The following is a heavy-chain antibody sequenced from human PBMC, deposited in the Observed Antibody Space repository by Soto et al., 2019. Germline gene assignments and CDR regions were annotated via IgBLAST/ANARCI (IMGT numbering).Heavy chain of an antibody. V-gene: IGHV4-39*01. CDR1: AGYIRSSSYY. D-gene: IGHD3-16*01. CDR2: IYYSGYT. Sequence: SDTRSLTCTLSAGYIRSSSYYWVWIRQPPGKGLEWIGSIYYSGYTYYNPSLKSRVTISVDTSKNQFSLKLSSVTAADTAVYYCARHNGPLYVGYYYDMDVWGQGTTVT. J-gene: IGHJ6*02. CDR3: ARHNGPLYVGYYYDMDV.